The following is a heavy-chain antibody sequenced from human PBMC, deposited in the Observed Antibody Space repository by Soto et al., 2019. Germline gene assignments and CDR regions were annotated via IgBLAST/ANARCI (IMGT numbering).Heavy chain of an antibody. D-gene: IGHD3-22*01. CDR1: GYTFTDYA. J-gene: IGHJ4*02. CDR3: ARGSGYYYWDDY. CDR2: INAGNGNT. V-gene: IGHV1-3*05. Sequence: QVQLVQSGVEEKKPGASVKISCKASGYTFTDYAMHWVRQAPGQRLEWMGWINAGNGNTKYSQKLQGRVTITRDTSASTAYMELSSLRSEDTAVYYCARGSGYYYWDDYWCQGTLVTVSS.